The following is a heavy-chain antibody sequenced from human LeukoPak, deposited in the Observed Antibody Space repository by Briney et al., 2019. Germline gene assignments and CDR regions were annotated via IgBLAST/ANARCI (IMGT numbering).Heavy chain of an antibody. D-gene: IGHD3-10*01. Sequence: ASETLSLTCAVYGGSFSGYYWSWIRQPPGKGREWIGEIDHSGSTNYNPSLKSRVTISVDTSKNQFSLKLSSVTAADTAVYYCARFYGSGSYYRRFDYWGQGTLVTVSS. CDR1: GGSFSGYY. CDR3: ARFYGSGSYYRRFDY. V-gene: IGHV4-34*01. J-gene: IGHJ4*02. CDR2: IDHSGST.